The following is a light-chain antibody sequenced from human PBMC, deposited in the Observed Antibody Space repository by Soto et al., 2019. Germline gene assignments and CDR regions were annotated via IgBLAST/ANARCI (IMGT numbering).Light chain of an antibody. CDR2: GAS. Sequence: IVLTQSPATLSVSPGERATLSCRASQSVSSYLAWYQQKPGQAPRLLISGASSRASGVPTRFSGSGSGTEFTLTITSLQSEDFAVYCCQQNNSWPLTFGPGTRLEIK. CDR3: QQNNSWPLT. CDR1: QSVSSY. J-gene: IGKJ5*01. V-gene: IGKV3D-15*01.